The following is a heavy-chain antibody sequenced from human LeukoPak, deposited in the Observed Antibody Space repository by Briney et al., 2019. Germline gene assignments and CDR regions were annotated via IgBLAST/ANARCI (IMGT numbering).Heavy chain of an antibody. D-gene: IGHD5-24*01. CDR3: ARDQATNGFDY. CDR2: INPSGGST. J-gene: IGHJ4*02. Sequence: ASVKVSCKTSGYTLTDYYIHWVRQAPGQGLEWMGIINPSGGSTSYAQKFQGRVTMTRDTSTSTVYMELSSLRSEDTAVYYCARDQATNGFDYWGQGTLVTVSS. V-gene: IGHV1-46*01. CDR1: GYTLTDYY.